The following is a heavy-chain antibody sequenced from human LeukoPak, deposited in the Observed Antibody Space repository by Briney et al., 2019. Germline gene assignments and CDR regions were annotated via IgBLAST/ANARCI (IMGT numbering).Heavy chain of an antibody. CDR3: ARDRATVTAYYYYYMDV. CDR1: GYTFTSYG. V-gene: IGHV1-18*01. CDR2: ISAYNGNT. D-gene: IGHD4-17*01. Sequence: GASVKVSCKASGYTFTSYGISWVRQAPGQGLEWMGWISAYNGNTNYAQKLQGRVTMTTDTSTSTAYMELRSLRSDDTAVYYCARDRATVTAYYYYYMDVWGKGTTVTISS. J-gene: IGHJ6*03.